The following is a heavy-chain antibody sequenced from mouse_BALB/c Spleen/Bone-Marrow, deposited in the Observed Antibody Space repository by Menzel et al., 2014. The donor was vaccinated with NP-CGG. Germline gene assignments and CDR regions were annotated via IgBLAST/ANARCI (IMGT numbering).Heavy chain of an antibody. J-gene: IGHJ4*01. D-gene: IGHD2-3*01. CDR3: AKRWLPYAMDY. V-gene: IGHV1-14*01. CDR2: INPYNDGT. CDR1: GYTFTSYI. Sequence: EVQLQQSGPELVKPGASVKMSCKASGYTFTSYIMHWVKQKPGQGLEWIGYINPYNDGTKYNEKFKGKATRTSDKSSSAAYIELSSLTSEDSAVYYCAKRWLPYAMDYWGQGTSVTVSS.